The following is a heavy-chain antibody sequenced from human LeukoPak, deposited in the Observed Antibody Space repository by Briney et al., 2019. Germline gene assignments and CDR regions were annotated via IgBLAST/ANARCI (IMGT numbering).Heavy chain of an antibody. CDR1: GGSISSYY. CDR2: IYYSGST. Sequence: SETLSLTCTVSGGSISSYYWSWIRQPPGKGLEWIGYIYYSGSTNYNPSLKSRVTISVDTSKNQFSLKLSSVTAADTAVYYRAKDLGGYSYGYVYYYYGMDVWGQGTTVTVSS. CDR3: AKDLGGYSYGYVYYYYGMDV. V-gene: IGHV4-59*12. D-gene: IGHD5-18*01. J-gene: IGHJ6*02.